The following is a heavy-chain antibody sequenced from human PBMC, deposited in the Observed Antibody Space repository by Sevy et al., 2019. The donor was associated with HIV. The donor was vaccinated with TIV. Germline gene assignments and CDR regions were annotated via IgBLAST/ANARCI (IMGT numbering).Heavy chain of an antibody. J-gene: IGHJ2*01. Sequence: SETLSLTCAVSGGSFSGYSWDWIRQPPGKGLEWIGEVNHSGSTNYKPSLKSRVTISVDTSKNQFSLKLNFGTTADTAGYYCARGGDGVVPSPIIGLGPWTKYWYFDLWGRGTLVTVSS. CDR2: VNHSGST. V-gene: IGHV4-34*01. CDR3: ARGGDGVVPSPIIGLGPWTKYWYFDL. D-gene: IGHD3-3*01. CDR1: GGSFSGYS.